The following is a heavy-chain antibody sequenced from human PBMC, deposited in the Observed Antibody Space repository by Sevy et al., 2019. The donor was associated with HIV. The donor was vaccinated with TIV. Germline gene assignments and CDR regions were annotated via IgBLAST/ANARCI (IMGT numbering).Heavy chain of an antibody. CDR1: GYTFTGYY. D-gene: IGHD3-3*01. Sequence: ASVKVSCKASGYTFTGYYMHCVRQAPGQGLEWMGRINPNSGDTNYGQKFQGRVTMTRDTSISTAYMELSRLRSDDTAVYYCARGGIIDFWSGYYHFAYWGQGTLVTVSS. V-gene: IGHV1-2*06. CDR3: ARGGIIDFWSGYYHFAY. J-gene: IGHJ4*02. CDR2: INPNSGDT.